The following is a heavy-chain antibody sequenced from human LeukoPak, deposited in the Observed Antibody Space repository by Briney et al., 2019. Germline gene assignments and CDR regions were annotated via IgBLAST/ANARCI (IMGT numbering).Heavy chain of an antibody. CDR2: MNPNSGNT. V-gene: IGHV1-8*01. D-gene: IGHD3-22*01. CDR1: GYTFTSYD. CDR3: ARVWYYYDSKTRAFDI. J-gene: IGHJ3*02. Sequence: ASVKVSCKASGYTFTSYDINWVRQATGQGLEWMGWMNPNSGNTGYAQKFQGRVTMTRNTSISTAYMELSRLRSDDTAVYYCARVWYYYDSKTRAFDIWGQGTMVTVSS.